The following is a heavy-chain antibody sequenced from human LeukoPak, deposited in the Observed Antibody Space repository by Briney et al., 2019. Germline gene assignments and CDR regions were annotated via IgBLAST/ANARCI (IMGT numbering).Heavy chain of an antibody. V-gene: IGHV3-21*01. J-gene: IGHJ4*02. D-gene: IGHD1-14*01. CDR3: ARSRTSSPYDKNLNF. Sequence: KAGGSLRLSCAASGFTFSSYTMSWVREAPGKGLEWVSSISSSINYIYHADSVKGRFTISRDDAQNSVYLQMNSLKDEDTAVYYCARSRTSSPYDKNLNFWGQGTLVIVSS. CDR1: GFTFSSYT. CDR2: ISSSINYI.